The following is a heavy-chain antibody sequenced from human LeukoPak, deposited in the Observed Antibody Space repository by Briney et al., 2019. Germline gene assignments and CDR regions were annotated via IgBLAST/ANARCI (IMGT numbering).Heavy chain of an antibody. Sequence: SETLSLTCAVYGGSFSEHYWSWIRQPPGKGLEWIGEVNHSGRTNYNPSLKSRVTISADRSQNQFSLKLSSVTAANTAVYYCARGLGLRVMTTVTTFDYWGRGTLVTVSS. CDR2: VNHSGRT. J-gene: IGHJ4*02. D-gene: IGHD4-17*01. V-gene: IGHV4-34*01. CDR3: ARGLGLRVMTTVTTFDY. CDR1: GGSFSEHY.